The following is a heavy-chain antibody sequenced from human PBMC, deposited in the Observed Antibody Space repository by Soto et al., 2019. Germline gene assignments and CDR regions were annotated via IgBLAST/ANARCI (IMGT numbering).Heavy chain of an antibody. CDR2: ISYDGSY. D-gene: IGHD1-26*01. Sequence: QVQLVESGGGAVQPGRSLRLSCVASGFSFSDVAMHWVRQAPGKGLEPVAVISYDGSYILPPPDSVKGRFTISRDNSKNTLYLQMNSLRPEDTAIYYCAKDQGVGGTLGLFDYWGQGILVTVSS. CDR3: AKDQGVGGTLGLFDY. CDR1: GFSFSDVA. J-gene: IGHJ4*02. V-gene: IGHV3-30*18.